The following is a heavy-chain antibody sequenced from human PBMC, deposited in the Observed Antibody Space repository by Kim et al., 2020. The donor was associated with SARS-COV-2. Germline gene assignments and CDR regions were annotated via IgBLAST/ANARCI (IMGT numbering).Heavy chain of an antibody. CDR3: ARGLGYWYFDL. CDR2: ISTTGKTT. CDR1: GFTSSSYS. J-gene: IGHJ2*01. V-gene: IGHV3-48*04. D-gene: IGHD7-27*01. Sequence: GGSLRLSXAASGFTSSSYSMNWVRQAPGKGLEWISYISTTGKTTYYADSVKGRFTFSRDNDKNSLYLQMNSLKGEDTAVYYCARGLGYWYFDLWGRGTLVTVSS.